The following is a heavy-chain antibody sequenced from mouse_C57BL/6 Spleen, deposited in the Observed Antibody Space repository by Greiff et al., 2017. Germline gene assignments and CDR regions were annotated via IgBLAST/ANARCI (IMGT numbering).Heavy chain of an antibody. D-gene: IGHD2-5*01. CDR3: ARGYSNSFAY. J-gene: IGHJ3*01. V-gene: IGHV1-82*01. CDR1: GYAFSSSW. CDR2: IYPGDGDT. Sequence: QVQLQQSGPELVKPGASVKISCKASGYAFSSSWMNWVKQRPGKGLEWIGRIYPGDGDTNYNGKFKGKATLTADKSSSTAYLQLSSLTAEDSAVYFCARGYSNSFAYWGQGTLVTVSA.